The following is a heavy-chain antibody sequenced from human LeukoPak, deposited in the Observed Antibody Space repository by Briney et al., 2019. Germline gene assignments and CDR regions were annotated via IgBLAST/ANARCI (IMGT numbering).Heavy chain of an antibody. D-gene: IGHD6-13*01. Sequence: EASMKVSCKASGYTFTSYYMHWVRQAPGQGLEWMGIINPSGGSTSYAQKFQGRVTMTRDTSTSTVYMELSSLRSEDTAVFYCARDSSSWYYFDYWGQGTPVTVSS. CDR2: INPSGGST. CDR1: GYTFTSYY. CDR3: ARDSSSWYYFDY. V-gene: IGHV1-46*01. J-gene: IGHJ4*02.